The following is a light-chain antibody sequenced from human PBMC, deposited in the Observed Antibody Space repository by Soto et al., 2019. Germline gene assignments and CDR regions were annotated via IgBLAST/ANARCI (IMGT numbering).Light chain of an antibody. J-gene: IGKJ4*01. V-gene: IGKV3-11*01. CDR2: DAS. Sequence: EIVLTQSPDTLSLSPGERATVSCRASQSVSRSNLAWYQHKPGQAPRLLIYDASNRATGIPARFSGSGSGTDFTLTISSLEPEDFAVYYCQQRSDWPLTFGGGTKVDIK. CDR1: QSVSRSN. CDR3: QQRSDWPLT.